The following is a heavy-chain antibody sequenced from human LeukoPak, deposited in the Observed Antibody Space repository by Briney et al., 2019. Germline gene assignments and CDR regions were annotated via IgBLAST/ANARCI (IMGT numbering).Heavy chain of an antibody. CDR2: INPSGGST. D-gene: IGHD3-22*01. Sequence: ASVKVSCKASGYTFTSYYMHWVRQAPGQGLEWMGIINPSGGSTSYHQKFQGRVTMTSDTSTSTVYVELSSLRSEDTAVYYCARGGFKHYYDSSGYDANTPLDYWGQGTLVTVSS. V-gene: IGHV1-46*01. CDR3: ARGGFKHYYDSSGYDANTPLDY. J-gene: IGHJ4*02. CDR1: GYTFTSYY.